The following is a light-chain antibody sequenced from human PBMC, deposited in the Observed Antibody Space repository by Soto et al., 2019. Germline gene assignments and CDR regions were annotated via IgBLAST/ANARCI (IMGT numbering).Light chain of an antibody. V-gene: IGKV3-20*01. CDR1: QSVSSSY. CDR2: GAS. Sequence: EIVLTQSPVTLSLSPGERATLSCRASQSVSSSYLAWYQQKPGQAPRLLIYGASSRATGIPDRFSGSESGTDFTLTISRLEPEDFAVYYCQQYGSSPRTFGQGTRLE. CDR3: QQYGSSPRT. J-gene: IGKJ5*01.